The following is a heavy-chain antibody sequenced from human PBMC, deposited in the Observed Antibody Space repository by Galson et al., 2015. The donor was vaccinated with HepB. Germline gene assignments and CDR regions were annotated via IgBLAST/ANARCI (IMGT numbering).Heavy chain of an antibody. D-gene: IGHD3-3*01. CDR3: ARAGRVFGVPYVMDV. J-gene: IGHJ6*02. V-gene: IGHV3-66*02. Sequence: SLRLSCAGSGFTVSDNYMSWVRQAPGRGLECVSVIHSGGSTDYADSVKGRFTISRDNSKNTVYLQMNNLRVADTALYYCARAGRVFGVPYVMDVWGQGTTVTVSS. CDR1: GFTVSDNY. CDR2: IHSGGST.